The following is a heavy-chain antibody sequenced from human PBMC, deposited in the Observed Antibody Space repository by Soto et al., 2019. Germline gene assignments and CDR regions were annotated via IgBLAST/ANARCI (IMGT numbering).Heavy chain of an antibody. J-gene: IGHJ6*02. V-gene: IGHV2-5*02. CDR3: ARDSSGYYGMDV. Sequence: QITLKESGPTLVKPTQTLTLTCTVSGFSLSTRGMGVGWIRQPPGKALEWLALIYWDDDKRYSPCLKSRLTLTKDTSKNQVVLTMTNVDPVDTGTYYCARDSSGYYGMDVWGQGTTVTVSS. D-gene: IGHD6-6*01. CDR1: GFSLSTRGMG. CDR2: IYWDDDK.